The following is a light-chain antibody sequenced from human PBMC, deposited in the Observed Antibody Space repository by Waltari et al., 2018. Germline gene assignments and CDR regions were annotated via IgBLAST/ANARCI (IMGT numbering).Light chain of an antibody. V-gene: IGKV3-11*01. CDR3: QQRENWPPLT. CDR2: HAT. J-gene: IGKJ4*01. CDR1: QSVSTF. Sequence: IVLTQSPATLSLPPGERATLSCRASQSVSTFLAWYQQKPGQAPRLLIYHATTRATGVPARFSGSASGTDFTLTSSSLEPEDFAVYYCQQRENWPPLTFGGGTKVEI.